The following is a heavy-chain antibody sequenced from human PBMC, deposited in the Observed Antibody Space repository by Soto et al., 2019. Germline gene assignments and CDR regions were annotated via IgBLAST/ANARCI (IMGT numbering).Heavy chain of an antibody. D-gene: IGHD2-15*01. CDR3: ARVGAYYYYGMDV. V-gene: IGHV4-4*02. J-gene: IGHJ6*02. CDR2: IYHSGST. Sequence: PSETLSLTCAVSGGSISSSSWWSWVRQPPGKGLEWIGEIYHSGSTNYNPSLKSRVTISVDKSKNQFSLKLSSVTAADTAVYYCARVGAYYYYGMDVWGQGTTVTVSS. CDR1: GGSISSSSW.